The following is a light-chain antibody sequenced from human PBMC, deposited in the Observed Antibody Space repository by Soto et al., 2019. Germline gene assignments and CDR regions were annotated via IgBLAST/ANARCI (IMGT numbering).Light chain of an antibody. V-gene: IGKV1-33*01. J-gene: IGKJ2*01. CDR3: QQYDSLPPT. CDR2: DAS. Sequence: DIQMTQSPSSLSASVGDRVTFTCQASQDISNSLNCYQQKPGKAPQLLIYDASNLEVGVPIRFRGSGSGTEFTFTIRSLQPEDFSTYYCQQYDSLPPTFGLGTRLEMK. CDR1: QDISNS.